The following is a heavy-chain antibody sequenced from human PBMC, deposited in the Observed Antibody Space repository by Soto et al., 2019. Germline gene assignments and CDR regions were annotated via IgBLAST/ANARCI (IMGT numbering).Heavy chain of an antibody. Sequence: ASVKVSCKASGYTFSGYSITWVRQAPGQGLEWKGRISGYNGNTNYARTLRGRLTLTTDTSTSTAYMELRSLTSDDTAVYYCARDVFCGGAPACPDMDVWRQGTTVTVSS. J-gene: IGHJ6*02. CDR2: ISGYNGNT. CDR1: GYTFSGYS. CDR3: ARDVFCGGAPACPDMDV. V-gene: IGHV1-18*04. D-gene: IGHD2-21*01.